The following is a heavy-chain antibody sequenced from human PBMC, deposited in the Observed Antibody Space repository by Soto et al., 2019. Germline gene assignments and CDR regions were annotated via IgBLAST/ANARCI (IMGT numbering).Heavy chain of an antibody. CDR3: ARRPLAGYNWFDL. Sequence: PSETLSLTCAVSGDSISSDSISSTHWWGWIRQPPGKGLEWIGYIYNSGTTSYNPSLKSRVTMSVDKSKNQFSLKLRSVTAVDAAVYYCARRPLAGYNWFDLWGQGTLVTVSS. CDR2: IYNSGTT. CDR1: GDSISSDSISSTHW. J-gene: IGHJ5*02. V-gene: IGHV4-28*01. D-gene: IGHD6-19*01.